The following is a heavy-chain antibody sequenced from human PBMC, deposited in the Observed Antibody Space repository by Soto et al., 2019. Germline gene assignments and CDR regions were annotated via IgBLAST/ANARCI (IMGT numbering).Heavy chain of an antibody. Sequence: QVQLVQSGAEVKEPGSSVNVSCKTYGGTFGNTAVTWVRQVPGQGLEWIGGIVPLFGTANYAQKFRGRVMITADESTSTAYVDLSSLRSDDTAIYYCARDGDPGYSFWSGPLGGGRFDPWGQGTLVTVSS. CDR2: IVPLFGTA. CDR1: GGTFGNTA. CDR3: ARDGDPGYSFWSGPLGGGRFDP. J-gene: IGHJ5*02. D-gene: IGHD3-3*01. V-gene: IGHV1-69*12.